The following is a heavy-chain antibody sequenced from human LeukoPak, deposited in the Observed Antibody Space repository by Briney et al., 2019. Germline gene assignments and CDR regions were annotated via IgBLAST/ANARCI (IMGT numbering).Heavy chain of an antibody. CDR1: GGSISSYY. Sequence: SETLSLTCTVSGGSISSYYWSWIRQPPGKGLEWIGYIYYSGSTNYNPSLKSRVTISVDTSKNQFSLKLSSVTAANTAVYYCARLEAAGRYFDYWGQGTLVTVSS. CDR2: IYYSGST. V-gene: IGHV4-59*08. CDR3: ARLEAAGRYFDY. D-gene: IGHD2-15*01. J-gene: IGHJ4*02.